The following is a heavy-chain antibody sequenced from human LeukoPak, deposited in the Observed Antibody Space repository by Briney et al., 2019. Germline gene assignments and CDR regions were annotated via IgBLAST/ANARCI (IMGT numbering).Heavy chain of an antibody. CDR3: AIMWLFKGLL. CDR1: GYTFTSYA. D-gene: IGHD3-22*01. Sequence: RASVKVSCKASGYTFTSYAMNWVRQAPGQGLEWLGWINTNTGNPTYAQGFTGRFVFSLDTSVSTAYLQISSLKAEDTAVYYCAIMWLFKGLLWGQGTLVTVSS. J-gene: IGHJ4*02. CDR2: INTNTGNP. V-gene: IGHV7-4-1*02.